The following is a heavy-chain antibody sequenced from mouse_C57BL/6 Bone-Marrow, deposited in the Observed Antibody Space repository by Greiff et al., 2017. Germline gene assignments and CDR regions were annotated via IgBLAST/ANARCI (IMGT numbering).Heavy chain of an antibody. CDR1: GYTFTSYW. V-gene: IGHV1-7*01. CDR2: INPSRGYT. CDR3: AIEPLWYFGV. Sequence: VQLQQSGAELAKPGASVKLSCKASGYTFTSYWMHWVKQRPGQGLEWIGYINPSRGYTKYNQKFKDKATLAADKSSSTADMQLSSLNYEDSAVYYCAIEPLWYFGVWGTGATVTVS. J-gene: IGHJ1*03.